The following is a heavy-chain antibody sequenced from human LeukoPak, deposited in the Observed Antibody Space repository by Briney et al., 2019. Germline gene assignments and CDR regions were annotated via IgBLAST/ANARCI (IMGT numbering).Heavy chain of an antibody. Sequence: GGSLRLSCAASGFTFSSYSMNWVRQAPAKGLEWVSSISSSSSYIYYADSVKGRFTISRDNAKNSLYLQMNSLRAEDTAVYYCATGYCSGGSCYYPGHFDYWGQGTLVTVSS. V-gene: IGHV3-21*01. CDR2: ISSSSSYI. D-gene: IGHD2-15*01. CDR3: ATGYCSGGSCYYPGHFDY. J-gene: IGHJ4*02. CDR1: GFTFSSYS.